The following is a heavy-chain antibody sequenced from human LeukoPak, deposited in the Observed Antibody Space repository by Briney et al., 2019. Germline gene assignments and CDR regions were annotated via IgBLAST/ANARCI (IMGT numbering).Heavy chain of an antibody. D-gene: IGHD2-15*01. V-gene: IGHV3-48*01. CDR1: GFTFSSYS. CDR2: ISSGSGTI. J-gene: IGHJ4*02. CDR3: ARERGYCAGDSCYGFDY. Sequence: PGGSLRLSCAASGFTFSSYSMNWVRQAPGKGLEWVSYISSGSGTIYYADSVKGRFTISRDNAKNSLYLQMNSLRAEDTAVYYCARERGYCAGDSCYGFDYWGQGILVTVSS.